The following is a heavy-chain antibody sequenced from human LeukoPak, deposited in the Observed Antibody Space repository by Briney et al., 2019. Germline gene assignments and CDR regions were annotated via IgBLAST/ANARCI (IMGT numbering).Heavy chain of an antibody. J-gene: IGHJ4*02. V-gene: IGHV3-7*01. CDR3: ARVRWGSGWYFDY. CDR1: GFTFSSYW. D-gene: IGHD3-16*01. CDR2: IKEDGSEK. Sequence: PGGSLRLSCAASGFTFSSYWMSWVRQAPGKGLEWVANIKEDGSEKYCVDSVEGRFTISRDNAKNSLYLQMNSLRAEDTAVYYCARVRWGSGWYFDYWGQGTLVTVSS.